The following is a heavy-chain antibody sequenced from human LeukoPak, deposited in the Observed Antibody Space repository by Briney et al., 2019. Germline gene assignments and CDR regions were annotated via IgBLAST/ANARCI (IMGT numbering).Heavy chain of an antibody. Sequence: SETLSLTCTVYGGSLSSYYWSWVRQPPEKGLEWIGYINYRENMDRDNTNYSPSLKSRVTMSLDMSKNHCLLNLTSVTAADSAVYYCAIGRAGIDRWGGGTLVIVS. CDR1: GGSLSSYY. CDR2: INYRENMDRDNT. D-gene: IGHD1-1*01. CDR3: AIGRAGIDR. V-gene: IGHV4-59*01. J-gene: IGHJ5*02.